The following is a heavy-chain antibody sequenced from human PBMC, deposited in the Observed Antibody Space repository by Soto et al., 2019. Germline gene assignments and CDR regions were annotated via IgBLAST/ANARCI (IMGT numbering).Heavy chain of an antibody. V-gene: IGHV3-7*04. J-gene: IGHJ3*02. Sequence: GGSLRLSCAASGFTFSSYWMSWVRQAPGKGLEWVANIKQDGSEKYYVDSVKGRFTISRDNAKNSLYLQMNSLRAEDTAVYSCARATTVVTSDAFDIWGQGTMVTVSS. CDR1: GFTFSSYW. CDR3: ARATTVVTSDAFDI. D-gene: IGHD4-17*01. CDR2: IKQDGSEK.